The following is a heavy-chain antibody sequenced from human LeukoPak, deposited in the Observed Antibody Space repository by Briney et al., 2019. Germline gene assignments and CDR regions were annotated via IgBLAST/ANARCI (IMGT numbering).Heavy chain of an antibody. J-gene: IGHJ6*03. CDR3: ARNHWYYYYMDV. Sequence: ASVKVSCKASGYTSTSYDINWVRQATGQGLEWMGWMNPNSGNTGYAQKFQGRVTITRNTSISTAYMELSSLRSEDTAVYYCARNHWYYYYMDVWGKGTTVTVSS. D-gene: IGHD1-14*01. CDR2: MNPNSGNT. CDR1: GYTSTSYD. V-gene: IGHV1-8*03.